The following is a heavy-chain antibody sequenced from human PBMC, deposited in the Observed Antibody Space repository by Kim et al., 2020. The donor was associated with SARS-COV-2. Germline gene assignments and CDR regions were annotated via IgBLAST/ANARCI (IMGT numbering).Heavy chain of an antibody. D-gene: IGHD1-1*01. CDR2: ST. CDR3: ARYHSPNVDY. V-gene: IGHV4-4*09. Sequence: STDSNPSLKSRFTVSVGTSKDQFALKLSSVTAADTAVYYCARYHSPNVDYWGQGTLVTVSS. J-gene: IGHJ4*02.